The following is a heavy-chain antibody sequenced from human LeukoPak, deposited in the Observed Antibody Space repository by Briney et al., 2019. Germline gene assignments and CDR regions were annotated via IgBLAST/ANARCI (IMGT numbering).Heavy chain of an antibody. CDR1: GGSISNYY. CDR3: ARVRYCSTNRCYDREFDN. V-gene: IGHV4-59*01. J-gene: IGHJ4*02. Sequence: PSETLSLTCTVSGGSISNYYWSWIRQPPGKGLEWIGYTYYSGNTNYNPSLKSRVTISVDTSKNQFSLKLNSVTAADTAVYYCARVRYCSTNRCYDREFDNWGQGTLVTVSS. D-gene: IGHD2-2*01. CDR2: TYYSGNT.